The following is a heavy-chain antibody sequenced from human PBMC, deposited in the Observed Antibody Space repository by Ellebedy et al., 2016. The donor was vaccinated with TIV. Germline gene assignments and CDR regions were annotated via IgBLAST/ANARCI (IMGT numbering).Heavy chain of an antibody. Sequence: GGSLRLSCVASGFTFSSYGMNWVRQAPGKGLEWVAVIWYDGSNKYYADSVKGRFTISRDNSKKTLYLQMNSLRAEDTAVYYCARRGGGGAVGATFCDYWGQGTLVTVSS. CDR2: IWYDGSNK. V-gene: IGHV3-33*01. J-gene: IGHJ4*02. CDR3: ARRGGGGAVGATFCDY. CDR1: GFTFSSYG. D-gene: IGHD1-26*01.